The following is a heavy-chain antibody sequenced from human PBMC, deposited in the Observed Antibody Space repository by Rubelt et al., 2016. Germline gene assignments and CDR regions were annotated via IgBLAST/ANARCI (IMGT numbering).Heavy chain of an antibody. J-gene: IGHJ6*02. Sequence: QVQLVQSGAEVKKPGSSVKVSCKASGGTFSSYAISWVRQAPGQGPEWMGRIIPILGIANYAQKFRGRVTITADKSTSTAYMELSSLRSEDTAVYYCAREEGLTIFGHYGMDVWGQGTTVTVSS. D-gene: IGHD3-3*01. CDR1: GGTFSSYA. CDR3: AREEGLTIFGHYGMDV. CDR2: IIPILGIA. V-gene: IGHV1-69*04.